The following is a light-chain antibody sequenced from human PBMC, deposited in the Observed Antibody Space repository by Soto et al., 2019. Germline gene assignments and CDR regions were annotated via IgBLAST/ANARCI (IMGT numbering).Light chain of an antibody. CDR2: EVT. CDR3: CSYVSSKTYL. J-gene: IGLJ1*01. Sequence: LTQPASVSGSPGQSITISCTGTRLDVGGYNYVSWYQQQPGKAPKLIIYEVTNRPSGVSDRFSGSKSDNTASLTISGLQTEDEADYYCCSYVSSKTYLFGTGTKVTVL. CDR1: RLDVGGYNY. V-gene: IGLV2-14*03.